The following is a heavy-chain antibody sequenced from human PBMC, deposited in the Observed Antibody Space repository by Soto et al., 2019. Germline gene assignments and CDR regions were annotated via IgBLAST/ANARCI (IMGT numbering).Heavy chain of an antibody. CDR3: AHRVLRTVFALVTTTAIYFDF. V-gene: IGHV2-5*05. J-gene: IGHJ4*02. Sequence: QITLNESGPTVVRPTETLTLTCRFSGFSLTTSGVGVGWIGQSPGKAPEWVALIYRDDDKRYGASLKSRRTITKDTSKNPVVLTVSDLDPTDTATYYCAHRVLRTVFALVTTTAIYFDFWGQGTPVAVSS. CDR2: IYRDDDK. CDR1: GFSLTTSGVG. D-gene: IGHD3-3*01.